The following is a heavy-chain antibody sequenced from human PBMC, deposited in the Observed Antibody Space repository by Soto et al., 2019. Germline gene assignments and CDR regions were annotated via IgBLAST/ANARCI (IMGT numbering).Heavy chain of an antibody. D-gene: IGHD3-10*01. CDR2: IYHSGST. CDR3: ARVPGP. CDR1: GGSISSGGYS. V-gene: IGHV4-30-2*01. Sequence: QLQLQESGSGLVKPSQTLSLTCAVSGGSISSGGYSWSWIRQPPGKGLEWIGYIYHSGSTYYNPSPKSRATTSVYRSKNLFSLRLTSGTAADTAVYCWARVPGPWGQGTLVTVSS. J-gene: IGHJ5*02.